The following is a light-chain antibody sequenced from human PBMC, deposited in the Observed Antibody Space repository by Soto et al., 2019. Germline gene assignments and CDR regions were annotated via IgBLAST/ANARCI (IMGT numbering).Light chain of an antibody. CDR1: SSDVGVFNY. J-gene: IGLJ1*01. Sequence: QSALTQPGSVSGAPGQSITISCTGTSSDVGVFNYVSWYQQHPGKAPKLMIYEVNDRPSWGSNRFSGSKSGNTASLTISGLPAEDEADYYCSSYTGRMTYVFGTGTKVTVL. CDR3: SSYTGRMTYV. V-gene: IGLV2-14*01. CDR2: EVN.